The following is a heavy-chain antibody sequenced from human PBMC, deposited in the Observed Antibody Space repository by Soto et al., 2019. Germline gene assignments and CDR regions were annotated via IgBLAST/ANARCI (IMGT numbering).Heavy chain of an antibody. J-gene: IGHJ6*03. CDR1: GYTFTNYG. CDR3: ARDPATVSKGRLYMDV. D-gene: IGHD4-4*01. V-gene: IGHV1-18*01. Sequence: EASVKVSCKASGYTFTNYGITWVRQAPGQGLEWMGWISAYNGNTNYAQKVQGRVTMTTDTSTSTAYMELRSLRSDDTAVYYCARDPATVSKGRLYMDVWGKGTTVTVSS. CDR2: ISAYNGNT.